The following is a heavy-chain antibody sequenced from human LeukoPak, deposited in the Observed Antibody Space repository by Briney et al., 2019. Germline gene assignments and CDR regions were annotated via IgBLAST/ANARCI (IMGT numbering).Heavy chain of an antibody. J-gene: IGHJ4*02. CDR1: GFTVISNY. V-gene: IGHV3-53*01. Sequence: GGSLILSCSASGFTVISNYMSWVRQAPGKGLEWVSVIYSGGSTYYADSVKGRFTISRDNSKNTLYLQMNSLRAEDTAVYYCAREARYYDSSGYYYPDYWGQGTLVTVSS. D-gene: IGHD3-22*01. CDR3: AREARYYDSSGYYYPDY. CDR2: IYSGGST.